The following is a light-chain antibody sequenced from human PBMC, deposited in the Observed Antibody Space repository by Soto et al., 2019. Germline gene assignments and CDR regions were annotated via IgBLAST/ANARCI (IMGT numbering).Light chain of an antibody. CDR2: DAS. Sequence: IVLTQAPATLSLSPLERASLSCRASQSVSTFLAWYQQRPGQAPRLLIYDASNRATGIPARFSGSGSGTDFTLTISSLEPEDFAVYYCQQRSNWPPWTFGQGTKVDIK. V-gene: IGKV3-11*01. CDR1: QSVSTF. J-gene: IGKJ1*01. CDR3: QQRSNWPPWT.